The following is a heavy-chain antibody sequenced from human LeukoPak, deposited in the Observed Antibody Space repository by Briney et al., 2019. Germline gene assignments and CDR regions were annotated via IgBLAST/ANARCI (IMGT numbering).Heavy chain of an antibody. CDR2: ISSSSSTI. CDR3: ARDLGYCSGGSCYWEYNWFDP. D-gene: IGHD2-15*01. Sequence: GGSLRLSCAASGFTLNNYNMNWVRQAPGKGLEWVSYISSSSSTIYYADSVKGRFTISRDNAKNSLYLQMNSLRAEDTAVYYCARDLGYCSGGSCYWEYNWFDPWGQGTLVTVSS. J-gene: IGHJ5*02. CDR1: GFTLNNYN. V-gene: IGHV3-48*01.